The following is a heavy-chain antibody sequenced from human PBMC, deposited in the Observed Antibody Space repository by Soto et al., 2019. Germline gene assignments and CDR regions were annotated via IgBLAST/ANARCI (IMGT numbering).Heavy chain of an antibody. D-gene: IGHD3-22*01. J-gene: IGHJ4*02. CDR3: ARCAWSSSGYYDPFDY. Sequence: PSETLSLTCTVSGGSISSGGYYWSWIRQHPGKGLEWIGYIYYSGSTYYNPSLKSRVTISVDTSKNQFSLKLSSVTAADTAVYYCARCAWSSSGYYDPFDYWGQGTLVTVSS. CDR1: GGSISSGGYY. CDR2: IYYSGST. V-gene: IGHV4-31*03.